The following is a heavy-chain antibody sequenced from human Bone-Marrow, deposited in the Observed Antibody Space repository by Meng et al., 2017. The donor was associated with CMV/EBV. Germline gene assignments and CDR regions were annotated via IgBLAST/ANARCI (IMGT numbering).Heavy chain of an antibody. CDR2: ISYDGSHK. D-gene: IGHD3-22*01. J-gene: IGHJ4*02. CDR1: RFTFSRYA. CDR3: TRDLPISRDRYDSCGLDY. V-gene: IGHV3-30-3*01. Sequence: GESLKISCTAARFTFSRYAMHWVRQAPGKGLEGVALISYDGSHKDYSDSVKGRFTISRDNSKNTLYLQMNSLRPEDTAVYYCTRDLPISRDRYDSCGLDYWGQGALVTVSS.